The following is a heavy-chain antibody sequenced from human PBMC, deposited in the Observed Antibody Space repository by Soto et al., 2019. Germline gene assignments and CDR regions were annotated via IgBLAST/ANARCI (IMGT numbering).Heavy chain of an antibody. CDR2: INAGNGNT. J-gene: IGHJ5*02. CDR3: ARSGVTHRTNWFDP. Sequence: ASVKVSCKASGYTFTSYAMHWVRQAPGQRLEWMGWINAGNGNTKYSQKFQGRVTITRDTSASTAYMELSSLRSEDTAVYYCARSGVTHRTNWFDPWGQGTLVTVSS. V-gene: IGHV1-3*01. D-gene: IGHD3-10*01. CDR1: GYTFTSYA.